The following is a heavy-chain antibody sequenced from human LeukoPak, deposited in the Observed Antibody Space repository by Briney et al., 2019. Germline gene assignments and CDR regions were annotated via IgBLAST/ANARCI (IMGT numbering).Heavy chain of an antibody. CDR1: GGTFSIYA. Sequence: SVKVSFKASGGTFSIYAISWVRQAPGQGLEWMGGIIPIFGTANYAQKFQGRVTITADESTSTAYMELSSLRSEDTAVYYCARDGRDGYNYNYYYGMDVWGQGTTVTVSS. J-gene: IGHJ6*02. CDR3: ARDGRDGYNYNYYYGMDV. V-gene: IGHV1-69*01. D-gene: IGHD5-24*01. CDR2: IIPIFGTA.